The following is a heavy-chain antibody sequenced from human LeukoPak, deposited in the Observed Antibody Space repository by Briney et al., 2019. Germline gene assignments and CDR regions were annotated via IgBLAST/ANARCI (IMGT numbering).Heavy chain of an antibody. CDR1: GGTFSSYA. D-gene: IGHD6-19*01. V-gene: IGHV1-69*01. Sequence: ASVKVSCKASGGTFSSYAISWVRQAPGQGLEWMGGIIPIFGTANYAQKFQGRVTITADESTSTAYMELSSLRSEDTAVYYCARGGIAVADANFDYWGQETLVTVSS. CDR2: IIPIFGTA. CDR3: ARGGIAVADANFDY. J-gene: IGHJ4*02.